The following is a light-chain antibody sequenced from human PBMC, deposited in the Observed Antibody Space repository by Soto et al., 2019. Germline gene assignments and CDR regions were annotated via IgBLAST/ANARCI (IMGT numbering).Light chain of an antibody. V-gene: IGLV2-23*02. Sequence: QSALTQPAAVSGSPGQSITISCTGTSSDIGTYNLGSWYQQHPRKAPKLMIYEVNKRPSGVSDRFSGSKSGNTASLTVSGLQAEDEADYYCCSYAGSSTLYVFGTGTKLTVL. CDR2: EVN. CDR3: CSYAGSSTLYV. J-gene: IGLJ1*01. CDR1: SSDIGTYNL.